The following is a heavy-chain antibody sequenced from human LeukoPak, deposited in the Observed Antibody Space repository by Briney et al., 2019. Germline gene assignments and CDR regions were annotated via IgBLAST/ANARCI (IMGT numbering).Heavy chain of an antibody. CDR1: GGTFSSYA. Sequence: SVKVSCKASGGTFSSYAISWVRQAPGQGLEWMGGIIPIFGTANYAQKFQGRVTITADESTSTVYMELSSLRSEDTAVYYCARAGDDSSAFSRFDPWGQGTLVTVSS. CDR3: ARAGDDSSAFSRFDP. J-gene: IGHJ5*02. V-gene: IGHV1-69*13. CDR2: IIPIFGTA. D-gene: IGHD3-22*01.